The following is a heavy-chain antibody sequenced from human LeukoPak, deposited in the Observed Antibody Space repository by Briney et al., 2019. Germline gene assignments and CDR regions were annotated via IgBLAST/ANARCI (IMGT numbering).Heavy chain of an antibody. Sequence: ASVKVSCKTSGYTFTSYAVGWVRQAPGQGLEWMGWISPYNGDTKYAQNVQGRLTLTTDTSTRTVYMELRSLRSDATAVYYCARDSRAYTFPFDDWGQGTLVTVSS. CDR1: GYTFTSYA. J-gene: IGHJ4*02. V-gene: IGHV1-18*04. D-gene: IGHD2/OR15-2a*01. CDR2: ISPYNGDT. CDR3: ARDSRAYTFPFDD.